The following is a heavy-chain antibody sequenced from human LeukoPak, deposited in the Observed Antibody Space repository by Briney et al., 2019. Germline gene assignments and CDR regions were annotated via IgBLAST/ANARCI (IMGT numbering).Heavy chain of an antibody. CDR3: ARGWYWLSY. V-gene: IGHV4-34*01. J-gene: IGHJ4*02. Sequence: SETLSLTCAVYGGSFSGYYWSWIRQPPGKGLEWIGEINHSGSTNYNPSLKSRVTISVDTSKNQFSLKLSSVTAADTAVYYCARGWYWLSYWGQGTLVTVSS. CDR1: GGSFSGYY. CDR2: INHSGST. D-gene: IGHD2-8*02.